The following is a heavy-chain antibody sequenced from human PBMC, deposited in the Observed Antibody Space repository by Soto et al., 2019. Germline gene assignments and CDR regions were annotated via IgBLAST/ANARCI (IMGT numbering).Heavy chain of an antibody. CDR3: ARRFYDFWSGYLPGSDAFDI. Sequence: PGGSLRLSCAASGFTFSDYYMSWIRQAPGKGLEWVSYISSSSSYTNYADSVKGRFTTSRDNAKNSLYLQMNSLRAEDTAVYYCARRFYDFWSGYLPGSDAFDIWGQGTMVTVSS. CDR1: GFTFSDYY. V-gene: IGHV3-11*06. J-gene: IGHJ3*02. D-gene: IGHD3-3*01. CDR2: ISSSSSYT.